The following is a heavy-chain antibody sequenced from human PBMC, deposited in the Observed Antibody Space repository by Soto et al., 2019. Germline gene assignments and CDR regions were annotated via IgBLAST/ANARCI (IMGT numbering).Heavy chain of an antibody. J-gene: IGHJ4*02. CDR2: ISSSSSYI. V-gene: IGHV3-21*01. Sequence: GGSLRLSCAASGFSFRSYYMNWVRQAPGKGLEWVSSISSSSSYINYADSVKGRFTISRDNAKNSLYLQMNSLRAEDTAVYYCARVGTYYGSGSPYYSDYWGQGTLVTAPQ. CDR3: ARVGTYYGSGSPYYSDY. CDR1: GFSFRSYY. D-gene: IGHD3-10*01.